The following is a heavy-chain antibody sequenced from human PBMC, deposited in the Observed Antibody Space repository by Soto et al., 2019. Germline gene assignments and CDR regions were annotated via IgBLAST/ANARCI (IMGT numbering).Heavy chain of an antibody. CDR2: IRYDGTEK. CDR1: GFIFSSFA. D-gene: IGHD1-26*01. CDR3: ARDFTQVGPLDF. Sequence: PGGSLRLSCAASGFIFSSFALHWVRQAPGKGLEWAAVIRYDGTEKYNGDSVKGRFTISRDNSKNTVYLEMTSLKAEDTAGYYCARDFTQVGPLDFWGQGTLVTVSS. J-gene: IGHJ4*02. V-gene: IGHV3-33*01.